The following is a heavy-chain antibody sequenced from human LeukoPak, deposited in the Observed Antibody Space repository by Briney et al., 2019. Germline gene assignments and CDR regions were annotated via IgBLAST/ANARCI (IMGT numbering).Heavy chain of an antibody. J-gene: IGHJ4*02. CDR1: GYTFTGYY. V-gene: IGHV1-2*02. CDR3: ARSYPYSSGWYGDY. D-gene: IGHD6-19*01. CDR2: INPNSGGT. Sequence: GASVKVSCKASGYTFTGYYMHWVRQAPGQGLEWMGWINPNSGGTNYAQKFQGRVTMTRDTSISTAYMELSRLRSDDTAVCYCARSYPYSSGWYGDYWGQGTLVTVSS.